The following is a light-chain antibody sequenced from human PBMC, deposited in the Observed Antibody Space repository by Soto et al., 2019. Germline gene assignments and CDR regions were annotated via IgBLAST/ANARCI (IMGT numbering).Light chain of an antibody. CDR2: LGS. J-gene: IGKJ5*01. CDR1: QSLLHSNGYNY. CDR3: MQGVT. V-gene: IGKV2-28*01. Sequence: DIVMTQSPVSLPVTPGEPASISCRSSQSLLHSNGYNYLDWYLQKPGQSPQLLIYLGSNRASGVPDRFSGSGSGTDFTLKISRVEAEDVGVYYCMQGVTFGQGTDWRL.